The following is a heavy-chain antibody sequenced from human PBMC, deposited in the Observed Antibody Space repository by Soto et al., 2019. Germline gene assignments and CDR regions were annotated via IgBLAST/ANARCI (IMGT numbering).Heavy chain of an antibody. V-gene: IGHV3-33*01. CDR1: GXXXNIYG. D-gene: IGHD3-22*01. CDR2: IWYDGSNK. CDR3: ARDLGSSGYVSIDY. J-gene: IGHJ4*02. Sequence: QVQLVESGGGVVQPGRSLRLSXAXSGXXXNIYGMHWVRQAPGKGLEWVAVIWYDGSNKYYADSVKGRFTISRDNSKNTLYLQMNSLRAEDTAVYYCARDLGSSGYVSIDYWGQGTLVTVSS.